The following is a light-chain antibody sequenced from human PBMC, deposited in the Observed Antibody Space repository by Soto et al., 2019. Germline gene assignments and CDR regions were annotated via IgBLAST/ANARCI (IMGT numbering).Light chain of an antibody. CDR2: AAS. CDR1: QGIRND. J-gene: IGKJ1*01. Sequence: AIQLTQSPSSLSASVGDRVTITCRASQGIRNDLGWYQQKPGKAPKLLIYAASSLQSGVPSRSSGSASGTDFTLTISSLQPEDFATYYCLQDYSYPWTFGQGTKVDIK. CDR3: LQDYSYPWT. V-gene: IGKV1-6*01.